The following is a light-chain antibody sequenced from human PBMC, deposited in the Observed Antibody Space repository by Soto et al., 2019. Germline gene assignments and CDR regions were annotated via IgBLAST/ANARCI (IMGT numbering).Light chain of an antibody. V-gene: IGKV1-5*03. Sequence: DIQMTQSPPTLSASVGDRVTISCRASRIIGNWLAWYQQKPGKAPKLLIYGASTLESGVPSRFSGSGSATEFTLTISGLQPDDSATYYCQQYNTYSFGQGTHVEIK. CDR3: QQYNTYS. CDR1: RIIGNW. CDR2: GAS. J-gene: IGKJ2*01.